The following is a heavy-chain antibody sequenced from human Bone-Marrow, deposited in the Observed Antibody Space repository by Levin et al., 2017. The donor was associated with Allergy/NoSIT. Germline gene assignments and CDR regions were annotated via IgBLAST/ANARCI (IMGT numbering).Heavy chain of an antibody. J-gene: IGHJ4*02. CDR2: IYPGDSDT. CDR1: GYSFTSYW. CDR3: ARYCSGGSCYEGVFDY. Sequence: PGGSLRLSCKGSGYSFTSYWIGWVRQMPGKGLEWMGIIYPGDSDTRYSPSFQGQVTISADKSISTAYLQWSSLKASDTAMYYCARYCSGGSCYEGVFDYWGQGTLVTVSS. D-gene: IGHD2-15*01. V-gene: IGHV5-51*01.